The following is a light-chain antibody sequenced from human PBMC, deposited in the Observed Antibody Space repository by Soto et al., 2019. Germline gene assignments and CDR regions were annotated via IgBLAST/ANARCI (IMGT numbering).Light chain of an antibody. J-gene: IGKJ1*01. Sequence: IVLTQSPCTLSLSPGERATLSCRASQSVSNNYLAWYQQNPGHAPSLLIYGASNRATGIPDRFSGSGSGTDFTLTISRLEPEDFAVYYCQQYGSSATFGQGTKVDIK. CDR2: GAS. CDR1: QSVSNNY. V-gene: IGKV3-20*01. CDR3: QQYGSSAT.